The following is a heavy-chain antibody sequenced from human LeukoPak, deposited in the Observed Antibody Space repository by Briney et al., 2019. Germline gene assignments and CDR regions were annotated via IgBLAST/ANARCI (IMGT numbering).Heavy chain of an antibody. D-gene: IGHD6-13*01. CDR1: GGSVSSYY. CDR3: ARGITAAGNVNWFDP. CDR2: IYSSGTT. V-gene: IGHV4-4*07. Sequence: PETLSLTCTVSGGSVSSYYWSWIRQPAGKGLEWIGRIYSSGTTNYNPSLKSRVTMSVDTSKNHFSLKLSSVTASDTAVYYCARGITAAGNVNWFDPWGQGTLVTVSS. J-gene: IGHJ5*02.